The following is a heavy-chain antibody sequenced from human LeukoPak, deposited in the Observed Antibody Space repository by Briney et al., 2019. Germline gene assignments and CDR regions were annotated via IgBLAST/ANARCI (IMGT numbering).Heavy chain of an antibody. J-gene: IGHJ3*02. D-gene: IGHD3-3*01. Sequence: PGGSLRLSCAASGFTFSSYWMHWVRQAPGKGLVWVSRINTDGSSTSYADSVKGRFTISRDNAKNTLYLQMNSLRAEDTAVFYCAKGSDYDFWSGSTDAFDIWGQGTMVTVSS. CDR1: GFTFSSYW. CDR3: AKGSDYDFWSGSTDAFDI. CDR2: INTDGSST. V-gene: IGHV3-74*01.